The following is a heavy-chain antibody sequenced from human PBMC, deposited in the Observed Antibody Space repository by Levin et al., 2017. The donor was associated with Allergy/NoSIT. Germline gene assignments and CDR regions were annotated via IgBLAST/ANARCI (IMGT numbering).Heavy chain of an antibody. CDR2: INHSGST. Sequence: PSETLSLTCAVYGGSFSGYYWSWIRQPPGKGLEWIGEINHSGSTNYNPSLKSRVTISVDTSKNQFSLKLSSVTAADTAVYYCARGIKEGYYYYYYMDVWGKGTTVTVSS. CDR1: GGSFSGYY. CDR3: ARGIKEGYYYYYYMDV. D-gene: IGHD3-16*01. V-gene: IGHV4-34*01. J-gene: IGHJ6*03.